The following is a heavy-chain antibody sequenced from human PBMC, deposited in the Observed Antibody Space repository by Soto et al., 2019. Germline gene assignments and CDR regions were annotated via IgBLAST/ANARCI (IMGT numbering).Heavy chain of an antibody. CDR2: ISGSGGST. CDR3: AKLRPGGGGSGNY. V-gene: IGHV3-23*01. CDR1: GFTFSSYA. J-gene: IGHJ4*02. D-gene: IGHD2-21*01. Sequence: EVQLLESGGGLVQPGGSLRLSCAASGFTFSSYAMSWVRQAPGKGLEWVSGISGSGGSTYYADSVKGRFTISRDNSKNTLYLQMNSLRADDTDVYYCAKLRPGGGGSGNYWGQGTLVTVSS.